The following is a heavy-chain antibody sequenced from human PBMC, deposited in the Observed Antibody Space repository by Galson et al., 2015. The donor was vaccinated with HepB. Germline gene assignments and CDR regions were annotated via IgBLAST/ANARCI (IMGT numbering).Heavy chain of an antibody. J-gene: IGHJ3*02. Sequence: SLRLSCAASGFTFSTYAMSWVRQAPGKGLEWVSVIYSGGSTYYADSVKGRFTISRHNSKNTLYLQMNSLRAEDTAVYYCARDLRCSSTSCYTRQSRAFDIWGQGTMVTVSS. V-gene: IGHV3-53*04. CDR2: IYSGGST. CDR1: GFTFSTYA. D-gene: IGHD2-2*02. CDR3: ARDLRCSSTSCYTRQSRAFDI.